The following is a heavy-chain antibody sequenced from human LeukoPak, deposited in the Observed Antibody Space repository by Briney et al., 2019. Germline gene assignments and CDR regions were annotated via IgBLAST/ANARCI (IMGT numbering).Heavy chain of an antibody. V-gene: IGHV4-59*12. Sequence: SETLSLTCTVSGGSISSYYWSWIRQPPGKGLEWIGYIYHSGNTYYNPSLKSRVTISVDRSKNQFSLKLTSVTAADTAVYYCARGEGWGGSYFDYWGRGTLVTVSS. CDR1: GGSISSYY. CDR2: IYHSGNT. D-gene: IGHD7-27*01. CDR3: ARGEGWGGSYFDY. J-gene: IGHJ4*02.